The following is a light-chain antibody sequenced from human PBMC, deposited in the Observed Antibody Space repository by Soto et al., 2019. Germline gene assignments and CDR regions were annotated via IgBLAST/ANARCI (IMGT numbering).Light chain of an antibody. CDR1: SSDLSGYNY. CDR2: EVS. CDR3: SSYAGSNNWV. V-gene: IGLV2-8*01. Sequence: QSALTQPPSASGSPGQSVTISCTGTSSDLSGYNYVSWYQQHPGKAPKLMIYEVSKRPSGVPDRFYGSKSGNTASLTVSGLQAEDEADYYCSSYAGSNNWVFGGGTKVTVL. J-gene: IGLJ3*02.